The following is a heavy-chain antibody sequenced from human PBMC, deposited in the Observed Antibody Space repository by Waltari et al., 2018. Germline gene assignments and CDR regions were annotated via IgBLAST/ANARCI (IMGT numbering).Heavy chain of an antibody. V-gene: IGHV4-34*01. CDR2: INHSGST. D-gene: IGHD3-10*01. CDR3: ARGRYYGSGSYSDY. Sequence: QVQLQQWGAGLLKPSETLSLTCAVYGGSFSGYYWSWIRQPPGKGLEWIGEINHSGSTNYNPSLKSRVTISVDTSKNQSSLKLSSVTAADTAVYYCARGRYYGSGSYSDYWGQGTLVTVSS. CDR1: GGSFSGYY. J-gene: IGHJ4*02.